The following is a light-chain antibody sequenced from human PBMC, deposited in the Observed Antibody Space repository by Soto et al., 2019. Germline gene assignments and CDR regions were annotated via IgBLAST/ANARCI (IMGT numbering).Light chain of an antibody. CDR2: KAS. CDR3: QQYNSYPWT. V-gene: IGKV1-5*03. CDR1: QSIRSC. Sequence: DIQMTQSPSTLSASVGHRVTITCRASQSIRSCLAWYQQKPGKAPKLLIYKASSLESGVPSRFSGCGSGKEFTLHISSMQDDDFAPYYCQQYNSYPWTFGQGTKVEIK. J-gene: IGKJ1*01.